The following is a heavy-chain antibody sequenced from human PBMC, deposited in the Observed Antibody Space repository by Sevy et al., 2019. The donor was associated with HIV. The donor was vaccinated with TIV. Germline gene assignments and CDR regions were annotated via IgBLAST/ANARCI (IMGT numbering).Heavy chain of an antibody. CDR3: GRGGSSTTDI. CDR1: GFSFSDYW. Sequence: QLGGSLRLSCAVSGFSFSDYWMSWVRQAPGKGLEWVAKTKHDGSEKYYVDSVKGRFTISRDNAKNSLYLQMNSLRAEDTAVYYCGRGGSSTTDIWGQGTMVTVSS. J-gene: IGHJ3*02. V-gene: IGHV3-7*01. D-gene: IGHD4-17*01. CDR2: TKHDGSEK.